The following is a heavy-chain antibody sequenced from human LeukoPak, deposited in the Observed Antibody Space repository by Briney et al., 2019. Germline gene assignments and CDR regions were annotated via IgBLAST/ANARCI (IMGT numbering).Heavy chain of an antibody. CDR3: ARVWGPTATFDY. V-gene: IGHV1-2*02. Sequence: ASVKVSCKASGYTFTGYYLHWVRQAPGQGLEWMGWINPNTGGTNYAQEFQGRVTVTRDTSISTASMELNRLTSDDTAVYYCARVWGPTATFDYWGQGTLVTVSS. D-gene: IGHD1-1*01. J-gene: IGHJ4*02. CDR2: INPNTGGT. CDR1: GYTFTGYY.